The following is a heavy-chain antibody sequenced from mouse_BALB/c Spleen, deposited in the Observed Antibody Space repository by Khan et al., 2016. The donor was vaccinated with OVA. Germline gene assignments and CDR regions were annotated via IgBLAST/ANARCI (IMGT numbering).Heavy chain of an antibody. V-gene: IGHV1S127*01. CDR2: IDPSKSET. CDR1: GYTFTSFW. Sequence: QVQLQQSGPELVRPGASVKMSCKASGYTFTSFWIHWVKQRPGQGLEWIGMIDPSKSETRLNQKFKDKATLNVDKSSYTAYMQLSRLTSDDSAVYYGARGGYGSPFAYWGQGTLVTVSA. CDR3: ARGGYGSPFAY. D-gene: IGHD1-1*01. J-gene: IGHJ3*01.